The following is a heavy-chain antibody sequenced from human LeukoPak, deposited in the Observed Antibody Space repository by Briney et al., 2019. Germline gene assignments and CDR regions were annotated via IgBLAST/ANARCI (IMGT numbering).Heavy chain of an antibody. D-gene: IGHD3-10*01. CDR3: AKTLWIRAPNGWFDL. Sequence: PGGSLRLSCAASGFTFSTYAMSWVRQAPGKGLEWVSVMSGRGGDIYYAASVKGRFAISRDNSKNTLYLQMNSLRAEDTAVYYCAKTLWIRAPNGWFDLWGQGTLVTVSS. V-gene: IGHV3-23*01. CDR2: MSGRGGDI. J-gene: IGHJ5*02. CDR1: GFTFSTYA.